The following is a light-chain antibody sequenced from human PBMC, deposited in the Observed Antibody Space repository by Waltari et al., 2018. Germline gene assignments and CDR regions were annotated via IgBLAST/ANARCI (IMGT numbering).Light chain of an antibody. CDR2: WAS. Sequence: DIVMTQSPESLTVSLGERATVNCKSSQTVLYSSKNYLAWYQQKPGQPPKLLIYWASTRKSGVPDRFSGSGYGTDFTLTISSLQAEDVAVYYCQQYYSPPQTFGQGTKVQIK. J-gene: IGKJ1*01. CDR3: QQYYSPPQT. V-gene: IGKV4-1*01. CDR1: QTVLYSSKNY.